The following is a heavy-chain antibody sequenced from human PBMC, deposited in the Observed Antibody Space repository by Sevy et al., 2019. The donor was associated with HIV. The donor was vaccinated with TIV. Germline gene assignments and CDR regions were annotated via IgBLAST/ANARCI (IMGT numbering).Heavy chain of an antibody. D-gene: IGHD2-15*01. CDR2: IWYDGSNK. CDR3: ARGEGPNIVVVVAATPDFDY. V-gene: IGHV3-33*01. CDR1: GFTFSSYG. J-gene: IGHJ4*02. Sequence: QLGGSLRLSCAASGFTFSSYGMHWVSQAPGKGLEWVAVIWYDGSNKYYADSVKGRFTISRDNSKNTLYLQMNSLRAEDTAVYYCARGEGPNIVVVVAATPDFDYWGQGTLVTVSS.